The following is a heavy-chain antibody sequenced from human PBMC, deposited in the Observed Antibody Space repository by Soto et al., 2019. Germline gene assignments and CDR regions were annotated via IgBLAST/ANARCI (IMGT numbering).Heavy chain of an antibody. J-gene: IGHJ4*02. V-gene: IGHV3-30*18. CDR3: AKGGSGSYDY. Sequence: QVQLVESGGGVVQPGRSLRLSCAASGFTFSSYGMHWVRQAPGKGLEWVAVISYDGSNKYYADSVKGRFTISRDNSKNTLDLQMNSLRAEDTAVYYCAKGGSGSYDYWGQGTLVTVSS. CDR2: ISYDGSNK. D-gene: IGHD3-10*01. CDR1: GFTFSSYG.